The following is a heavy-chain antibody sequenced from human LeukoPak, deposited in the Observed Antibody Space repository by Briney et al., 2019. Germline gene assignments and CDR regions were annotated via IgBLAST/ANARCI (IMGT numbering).Heavy chain of an antibody. J-gene: IGHJ4*02. CDR3: AGALLWESELRPYFAY. V-gene: IGHV4-4*07. CDR2: FYTSGGS. D-gene: IGHD1-7*01. CDR1: GGSISSYY. Sequence: TSETLSLTCTVSGGSISSYYWSWIRQPAGRGLEWIGRFYTSGGSHYNPSVQSRVTMSIDTSKNQFSLKLYSVTAADTAVYYCAGALLWESELRPYFAYWGQGALVTVSS.